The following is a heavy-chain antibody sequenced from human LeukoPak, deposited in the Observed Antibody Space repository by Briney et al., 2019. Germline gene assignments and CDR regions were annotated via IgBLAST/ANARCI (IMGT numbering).Heavy chain of an antibody. CDR3: AAVVDTAMVNPFDY. V-gene: IGHV4-61*08. CDR1: GVSISSGDYY. Sequence: SQTLSLTCTVSGVSISSGDYYWSWIRQPPGKGLEWIGYTYYSGSTNYNPSLKSRVTISVDTSKNQFSLKLSSVTAADTAVYYCAAVVDTAMVNPFDYWGQGTLVTVSS. CDR2: TYYSGST. D-gene: IGHD5-18*01. J-gene: IGHJ4*02.